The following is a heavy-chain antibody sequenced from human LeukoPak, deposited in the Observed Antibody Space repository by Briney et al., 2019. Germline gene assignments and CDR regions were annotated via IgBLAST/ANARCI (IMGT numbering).Heavy chain of an antibody. CDR3: AKHGGGYYDFWSGYWSEYYFDY. D-gene: IGHD3-3*01. J-gene: IGHJ4*02. V-gene: IGHV5-51*01. CDR2: IYPGDSDT. CDR1: GYSFTSYW. Sequence: GEPLKISCKGSGYSFTSYWIGWVRQMPGKGLEWMGIIYPGDSDTRYSPSFQGQVTISADKSISTAYLQWSSLKASDTAMYYCAKHGGGYYDFWSGYWSEYYFDYWGQGTLVTVSS.